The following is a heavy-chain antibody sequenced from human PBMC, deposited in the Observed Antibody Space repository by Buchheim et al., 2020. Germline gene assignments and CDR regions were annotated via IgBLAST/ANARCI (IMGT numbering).Heavy chain of an antibody. CDR1: GFTFSSYA. J-gene: IGHJ6*02. D-gene: IGHD6-19*01. Sequence: EVRLLESGGDLVQPGGSLRLSCAASGFTFSSYAMSWVRQAPGKGLEWVSSMSGSGGSTYYADSVKGRFTISRDNSKNTLYLQMISLRAEDTAVYYCAKVVGSSGSGGYYYYGMDVWGQGTT. V-gene: IGHV3-23*01. CDR2: MSGSGGST. CDR3: AKVVGSSGSGGYYYYGMDV.